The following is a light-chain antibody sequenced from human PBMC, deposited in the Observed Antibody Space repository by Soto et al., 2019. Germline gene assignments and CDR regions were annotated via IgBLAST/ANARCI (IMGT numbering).Light chain of an antibody. CDR3: ASWDADLNGPL. V-gene: IGLV1-44*01. CDR1: NAS. J-gene: IGLJ3*02. Sequence: QSALTQPPSVSGTPGQRVTISCSGSNASVNWFQHVPGTAPKLLIYVNSQRPSGVPVRFSGAKSGTSASLAISGLQSEDEGDYYCASWDADLNGPLFGGGTKLTVL. CDR2: VNS.